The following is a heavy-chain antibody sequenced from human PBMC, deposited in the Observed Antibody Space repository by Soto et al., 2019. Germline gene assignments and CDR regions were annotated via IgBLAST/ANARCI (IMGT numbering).Heavy chain of an antibody. CDR1: VVSISSGGYS. J-gene: IGHJ4*02. V-gene: IGHV4-30-2*01. Sequence: PXETLSLTCAFSVVSISSGGYSWSWIRQPPGKGLEWIGYIYHSGSTYYNPSLKSRVTISVDRSKNQFSLKLSSVTAADTAVYSCARARIAAAGNRYFDYWGQGTLDIVSS. D-gene: IGHD6-13*01. CDR3: ARARIAAAGNRYFDY. CDR2: IYHSGST.